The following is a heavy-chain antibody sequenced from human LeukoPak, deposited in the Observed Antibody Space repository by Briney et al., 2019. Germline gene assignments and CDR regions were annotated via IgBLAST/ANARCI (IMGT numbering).Heavy chain of an antibody. CDR2: ISSSGSTI. D-gene: IGHD2-2*01. J-gene: IGHJ6*02. CDR1: GFTFSDYY. CDR3: ARGLVVGRGMDYGMDV. V-gene: IGHV3-11*01. Sequence: PGGSLRLSCAASGFTFSDYYMSWIRQAPGKGLEWVSYISSSGSTIYYADSVKGRFSISRDNAKNSLYLQMNSLRAEDTAVYYCARGLVVGRGMDYGMDVWGQGTTVTVSS.